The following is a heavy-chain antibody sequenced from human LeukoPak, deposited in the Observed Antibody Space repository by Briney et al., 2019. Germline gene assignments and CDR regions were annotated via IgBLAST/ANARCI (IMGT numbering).Heavy chain of an antibody. J-gene: IGHJ4*02. D-gene: IGHD2-15*01. Sequence: PGGSLRLSCVASGFTFSTYSMNWVRQAPGKGLEWVSSFSRSSSYIYYADSVKGRFTTSRDNAKNSLYLQMNSLRAEDTAVYYCARDPGYCSGGGCHQNYFDYWGQGTLVTVSS. V-gene: IGHV3-21*01. CDR2: FSRSSSYI. CDR1: GFTFSTYS. CDR3: ARDPGYCSGGGCHQNYFDY.